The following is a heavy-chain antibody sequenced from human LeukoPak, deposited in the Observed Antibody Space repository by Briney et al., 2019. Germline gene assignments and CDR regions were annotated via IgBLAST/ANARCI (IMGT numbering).Heavy chain of an antibody. Sequence: GASVKVSCKASGYTFTSYYMHWVRQAPGQGLEWMGWISAYNGNTNYAQKLQGRVTMTTDTSTSTAYMELRSLRSDDTAVYYCARVRPAAMIGWYYYYGMDVWGQGTTVTVSS. V-gene: IGHV1-18*04. CDR3: ARVRPAAMIGWYYYYGMDV. D-gene: IGHD2-2*01. CDR2: ISAYNGNT. J-gene: IGHJ6*02. CDR1: GYTFTSYY.